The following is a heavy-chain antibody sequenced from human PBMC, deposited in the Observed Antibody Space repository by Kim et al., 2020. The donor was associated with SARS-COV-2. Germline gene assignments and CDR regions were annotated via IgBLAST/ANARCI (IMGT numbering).Heavy chain of an antibody. Sequence: ASVKVSCKASGYTFTSYDINWVRQATGQGLEWLGWMNPNSGNTGYAEKFRGRVTMTREISTSTAYMELSSLTSEDTAVYYCTRHRSGHNDNWFDSWGQGTLVTVSS. J-gene: IGHJ5*01. CDR1: GYTFTSYD. D-gene: IGHD6-19*01. CDR3: TRHRSGHNDNWFDS. V-gene: IGHV1-8*01. CDR2: MNPNSGNT.